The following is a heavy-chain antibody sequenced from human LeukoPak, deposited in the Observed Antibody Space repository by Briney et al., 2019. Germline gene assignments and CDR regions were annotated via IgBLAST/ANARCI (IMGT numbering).Heavy chain of an antibody. CDR1: GFTFDEYS. CDR3: GKDIQHYDFWSGYEY. D-gene: IGHD3-3*01. V-gene: IGHV3-43*01. J-gene: IGHJ4*02. Sequence: GGSLRLSCAASGFTFDEYSMQWVRQAPGKGLEWVSVISWDGGRTYYADSVKGRFTISRDNSKKSLYLQINSLRTEDTAFYYCGKDIQHYDFWSGYEYRGQGTLVTLSS. CDR2: ISWDGGRT.